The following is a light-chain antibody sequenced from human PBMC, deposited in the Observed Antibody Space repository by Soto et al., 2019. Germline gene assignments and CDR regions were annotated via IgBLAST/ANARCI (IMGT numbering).Light chain of an antibody. J-gene: IGKJ1*01. CDR1: QSVSSNY. V-gene: IGKV3-20*01. CDR2: GAS. CDR3: QQYGRSSWT. Sequence: EIVLTQSPGTLSLSPGERATLSCRASQSVSSNYLAWYQQKPGQAPRLLIYGASSRATGIPDRFSGSGSGTDSTLTISRLEPEDFAVYYCQQYGRSSWTFGQGTKVEI.